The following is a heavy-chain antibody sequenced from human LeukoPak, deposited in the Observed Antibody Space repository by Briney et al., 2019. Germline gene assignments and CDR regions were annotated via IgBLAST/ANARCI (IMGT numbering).Heavy chain of an antibody. CDR2: ISVSGGST. Sequence: PGGSLRLSCAASGFTFSSYAMSWVRQAPGKGLEWVSAISVSGGSTYYADSVKGRFTISRDNSKNTLYLQMNSLRAEDTAVYYCAKVRAYGSGSYSPGFDPWGQGTLVTVSS. D-gene: IGHD3-10*01. V-gene: IGHV3-23*01. J-gene: IGHJ5*02. CDR1: GFTFSSYA. CDR3: AKVRAYGSGSYSPGFDP.